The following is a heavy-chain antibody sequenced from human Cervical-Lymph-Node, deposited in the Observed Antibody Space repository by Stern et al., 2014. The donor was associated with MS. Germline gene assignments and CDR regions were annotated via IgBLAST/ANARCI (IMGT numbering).Heavy chain of an antibody. CDR2: IYYSGSN. Sequence: QLQLQESGPGLVKPSETLSLTCTVSGGSISSSSYYWGWIRQPPGKGLEWIGSIYYSGSNYYNPSIKSRVPISEDTSKNQSSMKLCSVTAADTAVYYCARHGGIAAAASFDYWGQGTLVTVSS. V-gene: IGHV4-39*01. CDR3: ARHGGIAAAASFDY. CDR1: GGSISSSSYY. D-gene: IGHD6-13*01. J-gene: IGHJ4*02.